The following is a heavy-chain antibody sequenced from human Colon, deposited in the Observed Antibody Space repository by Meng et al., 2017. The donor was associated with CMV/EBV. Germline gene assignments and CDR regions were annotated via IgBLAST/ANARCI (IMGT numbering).Heavy chain of an antibody. Sequence: GGSLRLSCAASGFTFSSYWMHWVRHAPGKGLEWVSSISSESESTNYADSVKGRFTISRDNSKNTLYLQMNSLRAEDTAVYYCAKVNMGAITYDYGLDVWGQGTTVTVSS. CDR2: ISSESEST. CDR1: GFTFSSYW. V-gene: IGHV3-74*01. D-gene: IGHD1-26*01. J-gene: IGHJ6*02. CDR3: AKVNMGAITYDYGLDV.